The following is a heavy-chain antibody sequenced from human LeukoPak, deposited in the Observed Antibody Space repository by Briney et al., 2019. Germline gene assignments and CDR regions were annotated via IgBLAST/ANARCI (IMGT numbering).Heavy chain of an antibody. D-gene: IGHD2-2*01. CDR2: INHNGSDT. CDR1: GFTFSSYY. CDR3: ARDQGGRVVVPTTNWFFDL. Sequence: GGSLRLSCAASGFTFSSYYMSWVRQAPGKGLEWLAYINHNGSDTYYADSVKGRFTISRDNGNNSLYMQINSLRADDTAVYYCARDQGGRVVVPTTNWFFDLWGGGTLVTVS. J-gene: IGHJ2*01. V-gene: IGHV3-7*01.